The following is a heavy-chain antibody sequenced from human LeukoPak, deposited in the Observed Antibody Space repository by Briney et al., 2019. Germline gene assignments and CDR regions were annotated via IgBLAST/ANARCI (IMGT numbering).Heavy chain of an antibody. D-gene: IGHD6-13*01. CDR3: ALPILDTSSWFQFDH. Sequence: GASVKVSCKASGGTFSSYAISWVRQAPGQGLEWMGRIIPILGIANYAQKFQGRVTITADKSTSTAYLQWSSLKASDTAMYYCALPILDTSSWFQFDHWGQGTLVTVSS. J-gene: IGHJ4*02. CDR1: GGTFSSYA. V-gene: IGHV1-69*04. CDR2: IIPILGIA.